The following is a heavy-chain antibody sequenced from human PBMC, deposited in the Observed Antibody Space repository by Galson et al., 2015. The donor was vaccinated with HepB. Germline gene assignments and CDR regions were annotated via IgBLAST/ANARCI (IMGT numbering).Heavy chain of an antibody. CDR3: ASQTSVPAAISGHGGAYYYYYMDV. CDR1: GSSFTSYW. J-gene: IGHJ6*03. Sequence: QSGAEVKKPGESLKISCKGSGSSFTSYWIGWVRQMPGKGLEWMGIIYPGDSDTRYSPSFQGQVTISADKSISTAYLQWSSLKASDTAMYYCASQTSVPAAISGHGGAYYYYYMDVWGKGTTVTVSS. V-gene: IGHV5-51*03. D-gene: IGHD2-2*02. CDR2: IYPGDSDT.